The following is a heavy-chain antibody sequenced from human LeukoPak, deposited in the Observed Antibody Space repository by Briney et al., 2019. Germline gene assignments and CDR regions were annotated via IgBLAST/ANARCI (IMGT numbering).Heavy chain of an antibody. CDR2: LYGSGDAR. J-gene: IGHJ4*02. Sequence: GGSLRLSCAASGFTFGTYTMSWVRQAPGKGLEWVAGLYGSGDARFYADSVKGRFTISRDNSKNTVTLHMDNLRVEDTALYYCAKDLRTDGVWDVDFWGQGTLVTVSS. CDR3: AKDLRTDGVWDVDF. CDR1: GFTFGTYT. V-gene: IGHV3-23*01. D-gene: IGHD1-1*01.